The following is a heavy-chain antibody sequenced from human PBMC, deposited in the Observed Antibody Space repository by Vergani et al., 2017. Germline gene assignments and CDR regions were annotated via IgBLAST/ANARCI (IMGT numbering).Heavy chain of an antibody. CDR2: IWYDGSNK. Sequence: QVQLVESGGGVVQPGRSLRLSCAASGFTFSSYGMHWVRQAPGKGLEWVAVIWYDGSNKYYADSVKGLFTISRDNSKNTLYLQVNSLRAEDTAVYYCARVVPAAIAAEFYYYYYYMDVWGKGTTVTVSS. CDR3: ARVVPAAIAAEFYYYYYYMDV. J-gene: IGHJ6*03. D-gene: IGHD2-2*02. CDR1: GFTFSSYG. V-gene: IGHV3-33*01.